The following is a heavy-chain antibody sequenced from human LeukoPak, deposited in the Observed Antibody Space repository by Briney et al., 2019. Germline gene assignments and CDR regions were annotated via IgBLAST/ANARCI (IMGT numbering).Heavy chain of an antibody. CDR2: ISAYNGNT. V-gene: IGHV1-18*01. Sequence: ASVKVSCKASGYTYTTYGISWVRQAPGQGLEWMGWISAYNGNTNYAQKLQGRVSMTTDTSTSTAYMELRSLRSDDTAVYYCARVKVGATSDAFDIWGQGTMVTVSS. J-gene: IGHJ3*02. CDR3: ARVKVGATSDAFDI. D-gene: IGHD1-26*01. CDR1: GYTYTTYG.